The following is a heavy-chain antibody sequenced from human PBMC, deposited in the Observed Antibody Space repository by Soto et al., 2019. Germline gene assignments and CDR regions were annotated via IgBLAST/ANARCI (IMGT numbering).Heavy chain of an antibody. Sequence: EVQLVESGGGLVQPGGSLRLCCAASGFTFSSYEMNWVRQAPGKGLEWVSYISSSGSTIYYADSVKGRFTISRDNAKNSLYLQMNSLRAEDTAVYYCARVNWNDEAYFDYWGQGTLVTVSS. CDR1: GFTFSSYE. J-gene: IGHJ4*02. D-gene: IGHD1-20*01. V-gene: IGHV3-48*03. CDR2: ISSSGSTI. CDR3: ARVNWNDEAYFDY.